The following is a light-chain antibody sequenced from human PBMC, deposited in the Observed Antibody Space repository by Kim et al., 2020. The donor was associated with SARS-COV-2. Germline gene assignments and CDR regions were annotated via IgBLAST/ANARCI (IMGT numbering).Light chain of an antibody. CDR1: QSIGNW. CDR2: DAS. Sequence: EIVLTQSPATLSLSPGERATLSCRASQSIGNWLAWYQQKPGQAPRLLICDASTRAAGIPARFSGSGSGTDFTLTISSLEPEDFAVYYCQQRRTWPLTFGGGTKVEIK. V-gene: IGKV3-11*01. J-gene: IGKJ4*01. CDR3: QQRRTWPLT.